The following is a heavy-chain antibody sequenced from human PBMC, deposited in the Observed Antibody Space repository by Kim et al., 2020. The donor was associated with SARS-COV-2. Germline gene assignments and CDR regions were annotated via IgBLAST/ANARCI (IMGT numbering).Heavy chain of an antibody. CDR3: ARDYGGNLGY. J-gene: IGHJ4*02. CDR2: STI. Sequence: STIYYADSVQGRFTNSRDNAKNSLYLQMNSLSAEETAVYYCARDYGGNLGYWGQGTLVTVSS. V-gene: IGHV3-48*01. D-gene: IGHD4-17*01.